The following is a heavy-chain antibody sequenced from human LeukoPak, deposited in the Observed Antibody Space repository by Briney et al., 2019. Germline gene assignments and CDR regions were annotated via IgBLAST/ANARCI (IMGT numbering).Heavy chain of an antibody. Sequence: PSETLSLTCAVYGGSFSGYYWSWIRQPPGKGLEWIGEINHSGSTNYNPSLKSRVTISVDTSKNQFSLKLTSVTAADTAVYYCARLYLPAARFDYWGQGTLVTVSS. D-gene: IGHD2-15*01. J-gene: IGHJ4*02. CDR1: GGSFSGYY. CDR3: ARLYLPAARFDY. V-gene: IGHV4-34*01. CDR2: INHSGST.